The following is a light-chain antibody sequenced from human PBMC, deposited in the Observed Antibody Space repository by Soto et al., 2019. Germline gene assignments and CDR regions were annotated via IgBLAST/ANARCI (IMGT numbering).Light chain of an antibody. Sequence: EIVLTQSPVTLSLSPGERATLSCRASQSVSSNLAWYQQKPGQAPRLLIYGASTRATGIPARFSGSGSGTEFTLTISSLQSEDFAVYYCQQYNNWPWTFGQGTKVDI. CDR3: QQYNNWPWT. J-gene: IGKJ1*01. CDR1: QSVSSN. CDR2: GAS. V-gene: IGKV3-15*01.